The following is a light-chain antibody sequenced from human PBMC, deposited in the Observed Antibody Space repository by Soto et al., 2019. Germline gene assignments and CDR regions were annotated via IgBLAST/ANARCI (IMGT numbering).Light chain of an antibody. V-gene: IGKV3-11*01. J-gene: IGKJ1*01. CDR1: QNVDTY. CDR3: QQYNSYSWT. CDR2: DAS. Sequence: EIVLTQSPATVSLYPGERAILSCRASQNVDTYVVWYQRKPGQAPRLLIYDASYRATGIPARFSGSGSGTDFTLTISSLEPEDFATYYCQQYNSYSWTFGQGTKVDIK.